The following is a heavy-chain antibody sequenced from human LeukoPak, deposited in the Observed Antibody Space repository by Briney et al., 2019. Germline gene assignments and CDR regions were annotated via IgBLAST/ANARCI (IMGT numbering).Heavy chain of an antibody. Sequence: GASVKVSCKASGYTFTSYDINWVRQATGQGLEWMGWMNPNSGNTGYAQKFQGRVTMTRNTSISTAYMELSSLRSEDTAVYYCAMGAQYYGSGSYDYWGQGTLVTVSS. CDR2: MNPNSGNT. D-gene: IGHD3-10*01. V-gene: IGHV1-8*01. CDR3: AMGAQYYGSGSYDY. J-gene: IGHJ4*02. CDR1: GYTFTSYD.